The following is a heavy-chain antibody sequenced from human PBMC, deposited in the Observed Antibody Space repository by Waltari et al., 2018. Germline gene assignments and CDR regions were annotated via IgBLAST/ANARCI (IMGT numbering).Heavy chain of an antibody. Sequence: QVQLVQSGAEVKKPGASVKVSCKVSGYTLTELSMHWVRQAPGKGLEWMGGFELEDGETFYAQSFHGRVTMTEDTSTDTAYMELSSLRSEDTAVYYCATDASGGYSGFDYWGQGTLVTVSS. D-gene: IGHD3-22*01. CDR2: FELEDGET. CDR1: GYTLTELS. V-gene: IGHV1-24*01. CDR3: ATDASGGYSGFDY. J-gene: IGHJ4*02.